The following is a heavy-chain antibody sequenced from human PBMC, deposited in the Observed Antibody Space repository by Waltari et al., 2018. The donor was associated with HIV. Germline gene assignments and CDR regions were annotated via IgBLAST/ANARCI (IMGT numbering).Heavy chain of an antibody. Sequence: QLIQSTSALKRPGASVTIACQVSGYPLSDFSMQWVRQGRGRRLEWMGGFAPKNGKPVYSQRFWGRVSLAEDTSEDTAFLELNRLTSDDTAVYYCVTLYNESPLYSNFWGRGTLVTV. CDR2: FAPKNGKP. CDR1: GYPLSDFS. CDR3: VTLYNESPLYSNF. D-gene: IGHD2-15*01. J-gene: IGHJ1*01. V-gene: IGHV1-24*01.